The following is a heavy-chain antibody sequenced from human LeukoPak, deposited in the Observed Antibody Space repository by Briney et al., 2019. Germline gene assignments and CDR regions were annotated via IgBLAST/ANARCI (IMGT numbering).Heavy chain of an antibody. D-gene: IGHD2-21*02. Sequence: SSETLSLTCAVSGGSISSSNWWSWVRQPPGKGLEWIGEIYHSGSTNYNPSLKSRVTISVDKSKNQFSLKLSSVTAADTAVYYCARHRCGGDCLRAYYFDYWGQGALVTVSS. V-gene: IGHV4-4*02. CDR3: ARHRCGGDCLRAYYFDY. CDR2: IYHSGST. CDR1: GGSISSSNW. J-gene: IGHJ4*02.